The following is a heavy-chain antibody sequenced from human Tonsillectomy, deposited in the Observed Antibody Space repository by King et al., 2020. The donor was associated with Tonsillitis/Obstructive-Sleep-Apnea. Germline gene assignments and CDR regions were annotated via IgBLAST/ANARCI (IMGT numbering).Heavy chain of an antibody. Sequence: QLVQSGAEVKTPGASVKVSCKASGYTFTWYYIHWVRQARGQGLECMGIINPSSGVTRYAQKFQGRVTMTTDTSASTVYLELSSLRSEDTAVYYCARDDVVGRYIDSWGQGTLVTVSS. D-gene: IGHD1-14*01. CDR2: INPSSGVT. V-gene: IGHV1-46*01. CDR3: ARDDVVGRYIDS. CDR1: GYTFTWYY. J-gene: IGHJ4*02.